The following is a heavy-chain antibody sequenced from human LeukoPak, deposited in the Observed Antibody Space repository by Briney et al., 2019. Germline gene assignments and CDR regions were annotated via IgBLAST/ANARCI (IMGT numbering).Heavy chain of an antibody. J-gene: IGHJ4*02. CDR1: GLTFSDHF. Sequence: GGCLRLSCAVSGLTFSDHFLEWVRQPPGKGLEWVGRSSYKAKSYTTEYAAYVKGRFTISRDDSKNSLYLQMNSLETEDTAVYYCVRVGSVSGSDYRDYWGQGTMVTVSS. CDR2: SSYKAKSYTT. D-gene: IGHD6-19*01. V-gene: IGHV3-72*01. CDR3: VRVGSVSGSDYRDY.